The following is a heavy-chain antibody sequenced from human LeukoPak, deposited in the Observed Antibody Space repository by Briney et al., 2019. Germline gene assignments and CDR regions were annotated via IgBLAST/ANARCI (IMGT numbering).Heavy chain of an antibody. CDR3: SRGITISRFDP. CDR1: GGYISSYY. J-gene: IGHJ5*02. CDR2: IYTSGST. V-gene: IGHV4-4*07. Sequence: SAHLSLPFSVSGGYISSYYWSWIRQPAGTGLEWIGRIYTSGSTNYNPSLKSRVTMSVDTSNNQFTLKLSSVTAADTAVYYCSRGITISRFDPWGQGTLVTVSS. D-gene: IGHD3-3*01.